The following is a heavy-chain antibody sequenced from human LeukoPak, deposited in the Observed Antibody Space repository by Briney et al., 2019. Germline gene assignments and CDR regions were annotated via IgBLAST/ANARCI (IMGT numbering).Heavy chain of an antibody. CDR2: ISTSSGTM. CDR1: GFTFSTYS. V-gene: IGHV3-48*04. Sequence: GGSLRLSCAASGFTFSTYSMNWVRQAPGKGLEWVSYISTSSGTMYYADSVKGRFTISRDNAQNSLYLQMNSLTAEDTAVYYCTREGSAADDFDYWGQGTLVTVSS. J-gene: IGHJ4*02. D-gene: IGHD2-2*01. CDR3: TREGSAADDFDY.